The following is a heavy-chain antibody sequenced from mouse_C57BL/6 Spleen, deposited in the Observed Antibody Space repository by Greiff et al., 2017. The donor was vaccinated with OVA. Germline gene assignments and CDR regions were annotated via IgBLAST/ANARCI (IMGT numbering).Heavy chain of an antibody. J-gene: IGHJ2*01. D-gene: IGHD1-1*01. Sequence: QVQLQQPGAELVKPGASVTLSCKASGYTFTSYWMHWVKQRPGQGLEWIGMIHPHSGSTNYNEKFKSKATLTVNKSYSTAYMQLCSLTSEDSAVYSCARSPVVPDYWGKGTTLTGSS. CDR3: ARSPVVPDY. V-gene: IGHV1-64*01. CDR2: IHPHSGST. CDR1: GYTFTSYW.